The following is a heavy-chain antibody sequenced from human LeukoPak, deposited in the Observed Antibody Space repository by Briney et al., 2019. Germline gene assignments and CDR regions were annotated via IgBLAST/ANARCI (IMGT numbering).Heavy chain of an antibody. Sequence: SETLSLTCTVSGGSISSYYWSWIRQPAGKGLEWIGHIYTTGSTNYNPSLKSRVTMSVDTSKNQFSLKLSPVTAADTAVYYCARGGTTVTNWFDPWGQGTLVTVSS. CDR3: ARGGTTVTNWFDP. D-gene: IGHD4-11*01. J-gene: IGHJ5*02. CDR1: GGSISSYY. CDR2: IYTTGST. V-gene: IGHV4-4*07.